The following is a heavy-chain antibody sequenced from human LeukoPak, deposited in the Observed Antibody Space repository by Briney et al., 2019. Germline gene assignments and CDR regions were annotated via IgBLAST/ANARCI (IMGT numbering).Heavy chain of an antibody. CDR3: ARIGISARGTNFHH. CDR2: INPNSGGT. CDR1: GYTFTGYY. V-gene: IGHV1-2*02. D-gene: IGHD6-13*01. Sequence: ASVKVSCKASGYTFTGYYMHWVRQAPGQGLEWMGWINPNSGGTNYAQRFQGRVTMTRDTSISTAYMELSRLRSDDTAVYYCARIGISARGTNFHHWGQGTLVTVSS. J-gene: IGHJ1*01.